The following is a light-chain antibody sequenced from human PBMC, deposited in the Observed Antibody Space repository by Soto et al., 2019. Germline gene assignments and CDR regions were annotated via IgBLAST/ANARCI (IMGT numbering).Light chain of an antibody. V-gene: IGKV1-5*03. J-gene: IGKJ1*01. Sequence: DIQITQSPSTLSGSVGDRVTITCRASQTISSWLAWYQQKPGKAPKLLIYKASTLKSGVASRFSGSGSRTEFTLIISGLQPDDSATYYGQQYTKTNNPWMLGQGTKVDIK. CDR2: KAS. CDR3: QQYTKTNNPWM. CDR1: QTISSW.